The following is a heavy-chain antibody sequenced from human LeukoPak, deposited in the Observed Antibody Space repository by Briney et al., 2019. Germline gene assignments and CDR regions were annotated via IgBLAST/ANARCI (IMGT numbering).Heavy chain of an antibody. CDR2: IYSGGST. CDR1: GFTVSSNY. Sequence: GGSLRLSCAASGFTVSSNYMSWVRQAPGKGREGVSVIYSGGSTYYADSVTGRFTISRDNSKNTLYLQMNSLRAEDTAVYYCARDGLTGEGTDEWGEGSLVSVSS. D-gene: IGHD7-27*01. V-gene: IGHV3-53*01. CDR3: ARDGLTGEGTDE. J-gene: IGHJ4*02.